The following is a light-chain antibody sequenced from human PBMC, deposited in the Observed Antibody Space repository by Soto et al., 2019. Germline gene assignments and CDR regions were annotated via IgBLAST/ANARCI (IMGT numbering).Light chain of an antibody. CDR1: NSNIGSYDL. J-gene: IGLJ2*01. CDR2: KAF. V-gene: IGLV2-23*01. Sequence: QSVLTQPASVSGSPGQSITISCTGTNSNIGSYDLVSWFQQHPGEAPKLVIFKAFKRPSGVSNRFSASKSGNTASLTISGLQAEDEADYYCCSYAGSDIMIFGGGTKLTVL. CDR3: CSYAGSDIMI.